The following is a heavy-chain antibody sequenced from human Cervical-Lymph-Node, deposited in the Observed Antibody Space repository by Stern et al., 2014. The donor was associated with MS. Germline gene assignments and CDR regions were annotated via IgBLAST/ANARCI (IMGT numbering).Heavy chain of an antibody. CDR3: EKGPAVVPQGGFDY. CDR2: ISGSGTST. Sequence: EVQLVESGGGLVQPGGSLRLSCAVSGFTFSNYAMNWVRQTPGMRLEWVSSISGSGTSTYYADSVKGRFTISRDNSKNTVYLQMNGLRAEDTAVYYCEKGPAVVPQGGFDYWGQGTLVSVSS. D-gene: IGHD2-15*01. J-gene: IGHJ4*02. V-gene: IGHV3-23*04. CDR1: GFTFSNYA.